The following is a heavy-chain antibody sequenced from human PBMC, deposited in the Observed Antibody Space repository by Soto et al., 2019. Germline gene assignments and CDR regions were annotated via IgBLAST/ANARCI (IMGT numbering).Heavy chain of an antibody. V-gene: IGHV1-69*06. D-gene: IGHD1-26*01. CDR3: ARDPDEVVGTDYHYYGMDV. CDR2: ILPVFGTT. Sequence: SVKVSCKASGDTSSNYGVSWVRQAPGQGLGWMGGILPVFGTTTYARNFQGRITITADKSTSTVYMELISLRSDDTATYYCARDPDEVVGTDYHYYGMDVWDQGATVTVSS. CDR1: GDTSSNYG. J-gene: IGHJ6*02.